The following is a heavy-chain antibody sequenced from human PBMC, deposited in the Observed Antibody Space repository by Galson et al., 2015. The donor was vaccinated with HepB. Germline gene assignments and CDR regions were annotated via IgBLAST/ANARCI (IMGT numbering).Heavy chain of an antibody. Sequence: SLRLSCAASEFTFSSYGMHWVRQAPGKGLEWVAVIWYDGSNKYYADSVKGRFTISRDNSKNTLYLQMNSLRAEDTAVYYCASHYGDYYFDYWGQGTLVTVSS. CDR3: ASHYGDYYFDY. CDR1: EFTFSSYG. D-gene: IGHD4-17*01. CDR2: IWYDGSNK. V-gene: IGHV3-33*01. J-gene: IGHJ4*02.